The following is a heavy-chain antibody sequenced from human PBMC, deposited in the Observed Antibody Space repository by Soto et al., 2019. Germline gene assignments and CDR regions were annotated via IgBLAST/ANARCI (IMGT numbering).Heavy chain of an antibody. CDR3: ARGSRRGIDY. D-gene: IGHD3-16*01. J-gene: IGHJ4*02. CDR2: INHSGST. Sequence: QVQLQQWGAGLLKPSETLSLTCAVYGGSFSGYYWSWIRQPPRKGLEWIGEINHSGSTNDNPSLKSRVTLSVDTSKNQFSLKLNSVTAADTAVYYCARGSRRGIDYWGQGTLVTVSS. V-gene: IGHV4-34*01. CDR1: GGSFSGYY.